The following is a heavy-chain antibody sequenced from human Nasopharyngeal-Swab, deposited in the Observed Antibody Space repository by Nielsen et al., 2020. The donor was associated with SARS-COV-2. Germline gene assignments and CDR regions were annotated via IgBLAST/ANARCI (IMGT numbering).Heavy chain of an antibody. D-gene: IGHD5-18*01. CDR1: GFTFSSYW. CDR3: ARVPGYSYGFGY. J-gene: IGHJ4*02. CDR2: INSDGSST. V-gene: IGHV3-74*01. Sequence: GESLKISCAASGFTFSSYWMHWVRQAPGKGLVWVSRINSDGSSTSYADSVKGRFTISRDNAKNTLYLQMISLRAEDTAVYYCARVPGYSYGFGYWGQGTLVTVSS.